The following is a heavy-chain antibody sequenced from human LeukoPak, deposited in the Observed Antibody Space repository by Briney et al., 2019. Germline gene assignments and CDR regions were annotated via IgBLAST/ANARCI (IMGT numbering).Heavy chain of an antibody. CDR2: ISDDGSYT. CDR1: GFSFSSHW. J-gene: IGHJ4*02. D-gene: IGHD2-21*01. V-gene: IGHV3-74*01. Sequence: GGSLRLSCAASGFSFSSHWVHWVRQAPGKGLVWVSRISDDGSYTSNVDSVKGRFTISRDNVNNMLYLHMNSLRAEDTAAYYCASFGISWRSSYWGQGTLVTVSS. CDR3: ASFGISWRSSY.